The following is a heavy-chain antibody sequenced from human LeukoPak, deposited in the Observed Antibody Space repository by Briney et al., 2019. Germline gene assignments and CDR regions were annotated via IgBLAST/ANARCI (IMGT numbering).Heavy chain of an antibody. V-gene: IGHV3-7*01. D-gene: IGHD6-13*01. Sequence: PGGSLRLSCAASGFTFSSYWMSWVRQAPGKGLQWVANIKQDGSEKYYVDSVKGRFTTSRDNAKNSLYLQMNSLRAEDTAVYYCARASIAAGPYYFDYWGQGTLVTVSS. CDR1: GFTFSSYW. CDR3: ARASIAAGPYYFDY. J-gene: IGHJ4*02. CDR2: IKQDGSEK.